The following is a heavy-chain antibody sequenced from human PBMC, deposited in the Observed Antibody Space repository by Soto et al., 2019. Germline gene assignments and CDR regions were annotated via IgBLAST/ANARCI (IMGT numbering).Heavy chain of an antibody. CDR3: ARGSSSSSSGLGTYFYYYGMDV. Sequence: GGSLRLSCAASGFTFSSYWMSWVRQAPGKGLEWVANIKQDGSEKYYVDSVKGRFTISRDNAKNSLYLQMSSLRAEDTAVYYCARGSSSSSSGLGTYFYYYGMDVWGQGTTVTVSS. CDR2: IKQDGSEK. CDR1: GFTFSSYW. D-gene: IGHD6-6*01. J-gene: IGHJ6*02. V-gene: IGHV3-7*03.